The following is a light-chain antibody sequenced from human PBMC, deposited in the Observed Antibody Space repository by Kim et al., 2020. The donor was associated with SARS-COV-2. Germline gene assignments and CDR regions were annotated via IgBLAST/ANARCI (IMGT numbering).Light chain of an antibody. CDR1: SSNIGAGYD. Sequence: QRVTIAWTGSSSNIGAGYDVHWYQQLPGTAPKLLIYGNSNRPSGVPDRFSGSKSGTSASLAITGLQAEDEADYYCQSYDSSLTHWVFGGGTQLTVL. V-gene: IGLV1-40*01. J-gene: IGLJ3*02. CDR2: GNS. CDR3: QSYDSSLTHWV.